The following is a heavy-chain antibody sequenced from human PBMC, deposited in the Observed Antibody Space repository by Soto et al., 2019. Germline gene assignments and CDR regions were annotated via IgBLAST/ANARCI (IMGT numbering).Heavy chain of an antibody. V-gene: IGHV4-31*03. CDR1: GGSISRGGYY. Sequence: QVQLQESGPGLVKPSQILSLTCTVSGGSISRGGYYWSWIRQHPGKGLEWIGYIYYSGGTYYNPYLKSRVTISVDTSENQFSLRLSSVTAADTAVYYCARKDSGYADYMDVWGKGTTVTVSS. D-gene: IGHD5-12*01. J-gene: IGHJ6*03. CDR2: IYYSGGT. CDR3: ARKDSGYADYMDV.